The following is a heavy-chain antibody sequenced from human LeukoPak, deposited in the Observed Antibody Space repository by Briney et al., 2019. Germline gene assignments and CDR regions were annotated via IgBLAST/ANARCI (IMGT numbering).Heavy chain of an antibody. Sequence: ASVKVSCKASGYTFTSYGISWVRQAPGQGLEWMGWISAYNGTTNYAQKLQGRVTITTDTSTSTAYMELRSLRSDDTAVYYCARDLGFRAGSYGLSWGQGTLVTISS. D-gene: IGHD3-10*01. CDR3: ARDLGFRAGSYGLS. CDR2: ISAYNGTT. J-gene: IGHJ4*02. CDR1: GYTFTSYG. V-gene: IGHV1-18*01.